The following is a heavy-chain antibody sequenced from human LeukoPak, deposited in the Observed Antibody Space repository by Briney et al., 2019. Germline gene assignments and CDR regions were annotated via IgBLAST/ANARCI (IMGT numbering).Heavy chain of an antibody. CDR2: IRSGGDT. Sequence: GGSLRLSCAASGFSVSSTYMNWVRQAPGKGLEWVSVIRSGGDTQYADSVKGRFTVSRDNSKNTLHLQMNSLRAEDAAVYYCAREGVYDNSGYNDALDIWGQGTQVTVST. CDR3: AREGVYDNSGYNDALDI. V-gene: IGHV3-53*01. D-gene: IGHD3-22*01. CDR1: GFSVSSTY. J-gene: IGHJ3*02.